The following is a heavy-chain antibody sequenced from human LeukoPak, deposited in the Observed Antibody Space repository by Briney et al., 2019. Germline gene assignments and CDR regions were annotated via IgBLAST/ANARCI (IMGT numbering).Heavy chain of an antibody. V-gene: IGHV4-4*07. CDR2: IYTSGST. CDR1: GGSISSYY. D-gene: IGHD3-22*01. J-gene: IGHJ4*02. Sequence: SETLSLTCTVSGGSISSYYWSWIRQPAGKGLEWIGRIYTSGSTNYNPSLKSRVTMSVDTSKNQFSLKLSSVTAADTAVYYCARDGYYYDSSGYGLDYWGQGALVTVSS. CDR3: ARDGYYYDSSGYGLDY.